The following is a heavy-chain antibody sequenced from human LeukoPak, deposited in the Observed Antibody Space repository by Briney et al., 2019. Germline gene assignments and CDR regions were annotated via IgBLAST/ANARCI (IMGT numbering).Heavy chain of an antibody. V-gene: IGHV7-4-1*02. CDR3: ARWWFGVNSYYYYYMDV. CDR2: INTNTGNP. Sequence: GASVKVSCKASGYTFTSYAMNWVRQAPGQGLEWMGWINTNTGNPTYAQGFTGRFVFSLDTSVSTAYLQISSLKAEDTAVYYCARWWFGVNSYYYYYMDVWGKGTTVTVSS. CDR1: GYTFTSYA. D-gene: IGHD3-10*01. J-gene: IGHJ6*03.